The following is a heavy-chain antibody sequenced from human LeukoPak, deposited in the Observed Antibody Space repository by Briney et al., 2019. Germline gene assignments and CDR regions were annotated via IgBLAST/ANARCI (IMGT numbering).Heavy chain of an antibody. CDR2: IYYSGST. J-gene: IGHJ3*02. Sequence: SETLSLTCTVSGGSISSSSYYWGWIRQPPGKGLEWIGSIYYSGSTYYNPSLKSRVTISVDRSKNQFSLKLSSVTAADTAVYYCARTYYYDSSGYYCAFDIWGQGTMVTVSS. V-gene: IGHV4-39*07. CDR3: ARTYYYDSSGYYCAFDI. D-gene: IGHD3-22*01. CDR1: GGSISSSSYY.